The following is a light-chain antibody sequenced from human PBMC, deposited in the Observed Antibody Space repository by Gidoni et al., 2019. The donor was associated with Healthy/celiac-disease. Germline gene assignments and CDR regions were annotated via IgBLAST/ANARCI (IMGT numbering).Light chain of an antibody. CDR2: WAY. CDR3: QQYYSTPCS. J-gene: IGKJ2*04. Sequence: DIVMTQSTDSLAVSLGERATINCKSSKSVLYSSNNKNYLAWYQQKPGQPPKLLIYWAYTRESGVPDRFSGSGSGIDFTLTISSLQAEDVAVYYCQQYYSTPCSFGQGTKLEIK. V-gene: IGKV4-1*01. CDR1: KSVLYSSNNKNY.